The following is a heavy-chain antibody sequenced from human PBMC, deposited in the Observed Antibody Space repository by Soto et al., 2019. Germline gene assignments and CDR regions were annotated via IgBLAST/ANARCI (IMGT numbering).Heavy chain of an antibody. CDR2: ISGSGGST. Sequence: PGGSLRLSCAASVFTFSSYAMSWVRQAPGKGLEWVSAISGSGGSTYYADSVKGRFTISRDNSKNTLYLQMNSLRAEDTAVYYCAKRVRLAAAGTPPIAGMDVWGQGTTVTVSS. J-gene: IGHJ6*02. V-gene: IGHV3-23*01. CDR3: AKRVRLAAAGTPPIAGMDV. D-gene: IGHD6-13*01. CDR1: VFTFSSYA.